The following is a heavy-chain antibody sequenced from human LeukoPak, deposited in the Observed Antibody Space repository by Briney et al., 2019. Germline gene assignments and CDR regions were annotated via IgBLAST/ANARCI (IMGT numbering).Heavy chain of an antibody. CDR2: INHSGST. Sequence: PSETLSLTCAVYGGSFSGYYWSWIRQPPGQGLEWIGEINHSGSTNYNPSLKSRVTISVDTSKNQFSLKLSSVTAADTAMYYCARRLGIGADGTQIDPWGQGTLVIVSS. V-gene: IGHV4-34*01. J-gene: IGHJ5*02. D-gene: IGHD6-13*01. CDR3: ARRLGIGADGTQIDP. CDR1: GGSFSGYY.